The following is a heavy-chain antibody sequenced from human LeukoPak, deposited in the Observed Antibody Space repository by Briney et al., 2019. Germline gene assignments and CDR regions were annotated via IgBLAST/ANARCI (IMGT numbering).Heavy chain of an antibody. V-gene: IGHV1-2*02. J-gene: IGHJ3*02. D-gene: IGHD4-17*01. CDR3: ARVREDYGDYPLEGAFDI. Sequence: ASVKVSCKASGYTFTGYYMHWVRQASGQGLEWMGWINPNSGGTNYAQKFQGRVTMTRDTSISTAYMELSRLRSDDTAVYYCARVREDYGDYPLEGAFDIWGQGTMVTVSS. CDR2: INPNSGGT. CDR1: GYTFTGYY.